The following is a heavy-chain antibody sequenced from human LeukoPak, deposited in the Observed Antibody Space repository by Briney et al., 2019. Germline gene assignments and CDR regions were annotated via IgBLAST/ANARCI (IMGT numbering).Heavy chain of an antibody. V-gene: IGHV3-48*03. J-gene: IGHJ4*02. D-gene: IGHD6-19*01. CDR3: AREGYSSGWYYFDY. Sequence: GRSLRLSCAASGFTFSSYEMNWVRQAPGKGLEWVSYISSSGSTIYYADSVKGRFTISRDNAKNSLYLQMNSLRAEDTAVYYCAREGYSSGWYYFDYWGQGTLVTVSS. CDR1: GFTFSSYE. CDR2: ISSSGSTI.